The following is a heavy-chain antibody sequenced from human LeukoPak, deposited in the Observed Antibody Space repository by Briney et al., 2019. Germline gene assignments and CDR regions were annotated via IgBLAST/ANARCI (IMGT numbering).Heavy chain of an antibody. CDR1: GFTFSDYY. Sequence: SGGSLRLSCAASGFTFSDYYMSWIRQAPGKGLEWVSYISSSGSTIYYADSVKGRFTISRDNAKNSLYLQMNSLRAEDTAVYYCARRERTSSIAAAGSFDYWGQGTLVTVSS. V-gene: IGHV3-11*01. J-gene: IGHJ4*02. CDR2: ISSSGSTI. CDR3: ARRERTSSIAAAGSFDY. D-gene: IGHD6-13*01.